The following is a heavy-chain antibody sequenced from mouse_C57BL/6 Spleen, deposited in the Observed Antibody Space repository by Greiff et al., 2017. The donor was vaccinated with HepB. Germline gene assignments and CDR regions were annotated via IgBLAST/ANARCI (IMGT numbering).Heavy chain of an antibody. V-gene: IGHV5-6*01. Sequence: EVNVVESGGDLVKPGGSLKLSCAASGFTFSSYGMSWVRQTPDKRLEWVATISSGGSYTYYPDSVKGRFTISRDNAKNTLYLQMSSLKSEDTAMYYCARQAGDWYFAVWGTGTTVTVSS. CDR3: ARQAGDWYFAV. D-gene: IGHD1-1*02. J-gene: IGHJ1*03. CDR2: ISSGGSYT. CDR1: GFTFSSYG.